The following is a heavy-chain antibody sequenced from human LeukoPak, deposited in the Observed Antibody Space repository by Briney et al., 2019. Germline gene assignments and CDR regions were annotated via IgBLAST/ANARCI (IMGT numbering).Heavy chain of an antibody. V-gene: IGHV3-30*18. D-gene: IGHD6-19*01. CDR1: RFTFSSCG. CDR2: ISYDGSNK. J-gene: IGHJ3*02. Sequence: PGGSLRLSCAASRFTFSSCGMHWVRQAPGKGLEWVAVISYDGSNKYYADSVKGRFTISRDNSKNTLFLEMNSLRAEDTAVYYCAKALTSGWYLDAFNIWGQGIMVTVSS. CDR3: AKALTSGWYLDAFNI.